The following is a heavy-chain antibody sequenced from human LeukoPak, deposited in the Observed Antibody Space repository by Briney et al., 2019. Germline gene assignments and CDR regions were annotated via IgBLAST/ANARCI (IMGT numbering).Heavy chain of an antibody. CDR2: IYFSGST. J-gene: IGHJ5*02. CDR1: GGSISSSNYY. CDR3: ARHRVAVAGPLGWFDP. Sequence: SETLSLTCTVSGGSISSSNYYWGWIRQPPGKGLEWIGSIYFSGSTYYNPSLKGRVTISVDTSKNQFSLKLSSVTAADTAVYYCARHRVAVAGPLGWFDPWGQGTLVTVSS. D-gene: IGHD6-19*01. V-gene: IGHV4-39*01.